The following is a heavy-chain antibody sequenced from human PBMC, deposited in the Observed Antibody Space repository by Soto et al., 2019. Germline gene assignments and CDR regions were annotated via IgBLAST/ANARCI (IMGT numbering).Heavy chain of an antibody. J-gene: IGHJ5*02. D-gene: IGHD2-8*01. V-gene: IGHV3-21*01. CDR1: GFTFSSYS. CDR3: ARDLGYCTNGVCSSNWFDP. Sequence: GGSLRLSCAASGFTFSSYSMNWVRQAPGKGLEWVSSISSSSSYIYYADSVKGRFTISRDNAKNSLYLQMNSLRAEDTAVYYCARDLGYCTNGVCSSNWFDPWGQGTLVTVSS. CDR2: ISSSSSYI.